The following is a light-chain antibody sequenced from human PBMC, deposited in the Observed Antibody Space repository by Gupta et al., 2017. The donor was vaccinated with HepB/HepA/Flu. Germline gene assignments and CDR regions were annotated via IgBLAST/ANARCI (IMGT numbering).Light chain of an antibody. CDR3: QQDDNLPFT. Sequence: DIQMTQSPSSLSASVGDRVTITCQASQDISNYLNWYQQKPGKAPKLLIYDASKLETGVPSRFSGSGSGTDFTFTISSLQPEDIATYYCQQDDNLPFTFGPGTKVDIK. CDR2: DAS. J-gene: IGKJ3*01. CDR1: QDISNY. V-gene: IGKV1-33*01.